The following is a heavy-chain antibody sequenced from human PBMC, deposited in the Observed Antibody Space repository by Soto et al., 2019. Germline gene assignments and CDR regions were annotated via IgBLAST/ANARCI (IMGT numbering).Heavy chain of an antibody. CDR1: GFTFSSYG. J-gene: IGHJ6*02. V-gene: IGHV3-33*01. Sequence: GGSLRLSCAASGFTFSSYGMHWVRQAPGKGLEWVAVIWYDGSNKYYADSVKGRFTISRDNSKNTLYLQMNSLRAEDTAVYYCARDSYDFWSGYYNYYGMDVWGQGTTVTVSS. D-gene: IGHD3-3*01. CDR3: ARDSYDFWSGYYNYYGMDV. CDR2: IWYDGSNK.